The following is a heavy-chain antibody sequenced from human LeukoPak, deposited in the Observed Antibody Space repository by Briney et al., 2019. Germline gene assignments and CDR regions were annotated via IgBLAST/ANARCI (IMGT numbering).Heavy chain of an antibody. Sequence: GRSLRLSCAASGFTFSSYGMHWVCQAPGKGLEWVAVISYDGSNKYYADSVKGRFTISRDNSKNTLYLQMNSLRAEDTAVYYCAKDEYSSSWYYYYYGMDVWGKGTTVTVSS. CDR3: AKDEYSSSWYYYYYGMDV. D-gene: IGHD6-13*01. V-gene: IGHV3-30*18. CDR1: GFTFSSYG. J-gene: IGHJ6*04. CDR2: ISYDGSNK.